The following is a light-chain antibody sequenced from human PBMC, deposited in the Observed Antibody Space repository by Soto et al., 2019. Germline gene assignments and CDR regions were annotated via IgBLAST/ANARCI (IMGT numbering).Light chain of an antibody. V-gene: IGKV1-13*02. CDR2: DAS. CDR1: QGISSA. J-gene: IGKJ4*01. Sequence: AIQLTQSPSSLSASVGDRVTITCRASQGISSALAWYQHKSGKPPKSLIYDASSLESGVPSRFSGTGSGTDFTLTISSLQTEDFATYYCPQFNSYPLSFGGGTKVEI. CDR3: PQFNSYPLS.